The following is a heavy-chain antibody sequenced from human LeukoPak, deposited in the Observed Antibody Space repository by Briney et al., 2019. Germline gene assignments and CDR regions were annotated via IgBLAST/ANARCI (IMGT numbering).Heavy chain of an antibody. CDR1: GYTLTELS. Sequence: GASVKVSCKVSGYTLTELSMHWVRQAPGKGLEWMGGFDPEDGETIYAQKFQGRVTMTEDTSTDTAYMELSSLRSEDTAVYYCATHSMVRGVTGPFDYWGQGTLVTVSS. CDR2: FDPEDGET. CDR3: ATHSMVRGVTGPFDY. V-gene: IGHV1-24*01. D-gene: IGHD3-10*01. J-gene: IGHJ4*02.